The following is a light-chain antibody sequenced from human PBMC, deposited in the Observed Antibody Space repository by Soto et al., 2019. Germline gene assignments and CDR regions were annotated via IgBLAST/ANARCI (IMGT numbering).Light chain of an antibody. V-gene: IGKV3-15*01. J-gene: IGKJ1*01. CDR1: QSVNNN. CDR2: GAS. CDR3: QQYDQWWT. Sequence: EIVMTQSPVTLSVSPGERATFSCRASQSVNNNLAWYHLKPGQAPRLLLYGASIRATDVPARFSGGGSGTEYTLTISSLQSEDFGIYFCQQYDQWWTFDQGTKVEVK.